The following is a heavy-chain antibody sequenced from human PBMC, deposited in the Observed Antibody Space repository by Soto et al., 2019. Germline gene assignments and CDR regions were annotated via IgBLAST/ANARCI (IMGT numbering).Heavy chain of an antibody. J-gene: IGHJ2*01. V-gene: IGHV3-7*01. CDR1: GFTFKTYW. CDR3: ARVANRYFDL. CDR2: IKQDGSEK. Sequence: EVQLVESGGGLVQPGGSRRLSCAASGFTFKTYWMTWVRQAPGKGLERVANIKQDGSEKYYVDFVRGRFTISRDNAKNSLYLQMDSLRVEDTAVYYCARVANRYFDLWGRGTLVTVSS.